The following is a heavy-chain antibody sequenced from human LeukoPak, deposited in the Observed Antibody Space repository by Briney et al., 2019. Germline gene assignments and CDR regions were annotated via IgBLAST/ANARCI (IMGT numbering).Heavy chain of an antibody. D-gene: IGHD5-12*01. CDR2: TRNKANSYTS. CDR1: GFTFSDHY. CDR3: ARDESGPND. J-gene: IGHJ4*02. V-gene: IGHV3-72*01. Sequence: GGSLRLSCAASGFTFSDHYMDWVRQAPGKGLEWVGRTRNKANSYTSEYAASVKGRFTISRDDSKNSLYLQMNSLKTEDTAVYYCARDESGPNDWGQGTLVTVSS.